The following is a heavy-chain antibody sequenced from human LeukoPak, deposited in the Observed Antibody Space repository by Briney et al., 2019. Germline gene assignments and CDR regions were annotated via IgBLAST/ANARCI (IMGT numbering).Heavy chain of an antibody. Sequence: GGSLRLSCAVSGITLSNYGMSWVRQAPGKGLEWVAGISESGGRTNYADSVKGRFTISRDNPKNTLYLQMNSLRAEDTAVYFCAKRGVVIRVILVGFHKEAYYFDSWGQGALVTVSS. CDR3: AKRGVVIRVILVGFHKEAYYFDS. CDR2: ISESGGRT. J-gene: IGHJ4*02. CDR1: GITLSNYG. V-gene: IGHV3-23*01. D-gene: IGHD3-22*01.